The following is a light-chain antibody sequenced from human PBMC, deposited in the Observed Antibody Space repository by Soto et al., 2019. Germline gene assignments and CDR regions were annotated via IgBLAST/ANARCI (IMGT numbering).Light chain of an antibody. J-gene: IGLJ1*01. CDR1: SSDIGYYNY. CDR3: TSYTLTSTLHV. V-gene: IGLV2-14*01. Sequence: QSVLPQPASVSGSPGQSITISCTGTSSDIGYYNYVSWYQHHPGKAPKLIIYEVSNRPSGVSNRFSGSKSGNTASLTISGLQAEDEADYYCTSYTLTSTLHVFGSGTKLIVL. CDR2: EVS.